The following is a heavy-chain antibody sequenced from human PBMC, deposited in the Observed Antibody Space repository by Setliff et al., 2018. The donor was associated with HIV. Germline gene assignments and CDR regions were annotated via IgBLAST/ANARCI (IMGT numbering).Heavy chain of an antibody. CDR2: INPSSAAA. J-gene: IGHJ3*01. CDR1: RYTFTDYF. D-gene: IGHD1-26*01. Sequence: ASVMVSCKASRYTFTDYFLHWVRQAPGQGLEWMGRINPSSAAANYAQKFQGRVTMTRDTSIGTVYMDLRRLTSDDTAVYYCARGGGGPSGFDVWGQGTMVTVSS. V-gene: IGHV1-2*06. CDR3: ARGGGGPSGFDV.